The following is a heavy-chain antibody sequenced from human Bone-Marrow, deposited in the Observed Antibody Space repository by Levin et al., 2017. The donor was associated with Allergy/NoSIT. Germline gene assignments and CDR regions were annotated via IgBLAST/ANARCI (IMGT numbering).Heavy chain of an antibody. Sequence: GESLKISCAASGFTFSSYAMHWVRQAPGKGLEYVSAISSNGGSTYYANSVKGRFTISRDNSKNTLYLQMGSLRAEDMAVYYCARDPSSGSYLGYFDYWGQGTLVTVSS. CDR3: ARDPSSGSYLGYFDY. D-gene: IGHD1-26*01. J-gene: IGHJ4*02. V-gene: IGHV3-64*01. CDR2: ISSNGGST. CDR1: GFTFSSYA.